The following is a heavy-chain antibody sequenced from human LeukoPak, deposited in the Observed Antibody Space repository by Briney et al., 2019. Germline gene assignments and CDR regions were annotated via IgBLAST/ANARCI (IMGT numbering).Heavy chain of an antibody. CDR2: IKSKTDGGTT. V-gene: IGHV3-15*01. D-gene: IGHD3-16*01. CDR3: TTDPLSMITSY. J-gene: IGHJ4*02. CDR1: GXTFSFYG. Sequence: GGSLRLSCAASGXTFSFYGVTWVRQAPGKGLEWVGRIKSKTDGGTTDYAAPVKGRFTISRDDSKNTLYLQMNSLKTEDTAVYYCTTDPLSMITSYWGQGTLVTVSS.